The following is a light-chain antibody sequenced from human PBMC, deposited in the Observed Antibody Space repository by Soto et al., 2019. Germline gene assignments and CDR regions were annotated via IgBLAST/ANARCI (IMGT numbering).Light chain of an antibody. Sequence: QSALTQPASVSGSHGQSITISCTGTGSDVGGYNYVSWYQQHPGKAPKLMIYEVSNRPSEVSNRFSGSKSGNTASLTISGLQAEDEGNYYCSSYTSGSTLVVFGGGTKLTVL. V-gene: IGLV2-14*01. J-gene: IGLJ2*01. CDR2: EVS. CDR1: GSDVGGYNY. CDR3: SSYTSGSTLVV.